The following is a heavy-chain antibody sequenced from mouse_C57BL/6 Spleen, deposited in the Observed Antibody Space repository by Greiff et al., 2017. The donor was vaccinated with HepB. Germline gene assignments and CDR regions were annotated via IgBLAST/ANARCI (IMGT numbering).Heavy chain of an antibody. J-gene: IGHJ3*01. Sequence: EVQLVESGGDLVKPGGSLKLSCAASGFTFSSYGMSWVRQTPDKRLEWVATISSGGSYTYYPDSVKGRFTISRDNAKNTLYLQMSSLKSEDTAMYYCARHEDYLFAYWGQGTLVTVSA. V-gene: IGHV5-6*01. CDR2: ISSGGSYT. CDR1: GFTFSSYG. D-gene: IGHD5-5*01. CDR3: ARHEDYLFAY.